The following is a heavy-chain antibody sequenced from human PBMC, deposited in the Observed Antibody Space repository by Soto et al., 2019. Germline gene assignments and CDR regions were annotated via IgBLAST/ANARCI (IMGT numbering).Heavy chain of an antibody. D-gene: IGHD6-19*01. CDR1: GGSISSYY. CDR2: IYYSGST. V-gene: IGHV4-59*01. Sequence: PSETLSLTCTVSGGSISSYYWSWIRQPPGKGLEWIGYIYYSGSTNYNPSLKGRVTISVDTSKNQFSLKLSSVTAADTAVYYCARDRWLAYWGQGTLDTVSS. CDR3: ARDRWLAY. J-gene: IGHJ4*02.